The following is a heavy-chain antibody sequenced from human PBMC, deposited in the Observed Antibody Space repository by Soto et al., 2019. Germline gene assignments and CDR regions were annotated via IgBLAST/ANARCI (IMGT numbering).Heavy chain of an antibody. CDR2: ISYDGSNK. CDR1: GFTFSSYG. Sequence: QVQLVESGGGVVQPGRSLRLSCAASGFTFSSYGMHWVRQAPGKGLEWVAVISYDGSNKYYADSVKGRFTISRDNSKNMLYLQMNSLRAEDTAVYYCAKDYGGNSDYYYGMDVWGQGTTVTVSS. J-gene: IGHJ6*02. CDR3: AKDYGGNSDYYYGMDV. V-gene: IGHV3-30*18. D-gene: IGHD4-17*01.